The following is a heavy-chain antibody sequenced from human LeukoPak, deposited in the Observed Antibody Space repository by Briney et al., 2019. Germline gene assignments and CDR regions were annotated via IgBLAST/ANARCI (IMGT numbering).Heavy chain of an antibody. Sequence: ASVKVSCKASGYTFTSYYMHWVRQAPGQGLEWTGIINPSGGSTSYAQRFQGRVTMTRDTSTSRVYMELSSLRSEDTAVYYCARDLGGATYYWGQGTLVTVSS. D-gene: IGHD1-26*01. CDR2: INPSGGST. CDR3: ARDLGGATYY. CDR1: GYTFTSYY. V-gene: IGHV1-46*01. J-gene: IGHJ4*02.